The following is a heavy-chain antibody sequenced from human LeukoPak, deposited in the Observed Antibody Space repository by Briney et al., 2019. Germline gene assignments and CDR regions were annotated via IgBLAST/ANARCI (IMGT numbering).Heavy chain of an antibody. CDR3: PPAFTGLVPKRPHFHS. CDR2: FDPEDGET. Sequence: GASGRVSCKVSGYTLTDLSMHWVRQAPGKGLEGMGGFDPEDGETIYVQKVQGRVTMTEDTSTDTAYMELSSLRSEATAPYYCPPAFTGLVPKRPHFHSSGPGTLVTVSS. D-gene: IGHD3-10*01. CDR1: GYTLTDLS. J-gene: IGHJ4*02. V-gene: IGHV1-24*01.